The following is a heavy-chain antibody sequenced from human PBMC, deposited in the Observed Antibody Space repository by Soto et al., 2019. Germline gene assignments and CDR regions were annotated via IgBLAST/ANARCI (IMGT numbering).Heavy chain of an antibody. Sequence: GGALGLSCSASGFTFSVYYMTWVRQAPGKGLEWVASIKNDGSQQYYVDSVKGRFTISRDNAKNSLYLQMHSLRAGDTALYYCSRENWFQDYWGQGTRVNV. CDR3: SRENWFQDY. CDR1: GFTFSVYY. V-gene: IGHV3-7*03. CDR2: IKNDGSQQ. J-gene: IGHJ4*02. D-gene: IGHD3-10*01.